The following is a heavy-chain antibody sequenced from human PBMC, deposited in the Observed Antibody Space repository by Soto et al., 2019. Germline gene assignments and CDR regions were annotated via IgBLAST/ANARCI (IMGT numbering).Heavy chain of an antibody. CDR1: GGSISSGVYQ. J-gene: IGHJ6*02. V-gene: IGHV4-61*08. CDR2: INHRGST. CDR3: ARGRQVAPSALFRRAGDYSLDV. Sequence: TVSGGSISSGVYQWTWILQPPGKGLEWIGEINHRGSTNLNPSLGSRVTILVDTSKNQFSLKLRSVTAADTAVYYCARGRQVAPSALFRRAGDYSLDVWGQGTTVTVSS. D-gene: IGHD2-2*01.